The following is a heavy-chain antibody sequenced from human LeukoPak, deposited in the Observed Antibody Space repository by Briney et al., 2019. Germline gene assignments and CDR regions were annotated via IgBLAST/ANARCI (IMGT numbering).Heavy chain of an antibody. CDR3: ARDQSRTLWFGELYYSDY. J-gene: IGHJ4*02. CDR2: ISSSSSYI. Sequence: GGSLRLSCAASGFTFSSYSMNWVRQAPGKGLEWVSSISSSSSYIYYADSVKGRFTISRDNAKNSLYLQMNSLRAEDTAVYYCARDQSRTLWFGELYYSDYWGQGTLVTVSS. CDR1: GFTFSSYS. V-gene: IGHV3-21*01. D-gene: IGHD3-10*01.